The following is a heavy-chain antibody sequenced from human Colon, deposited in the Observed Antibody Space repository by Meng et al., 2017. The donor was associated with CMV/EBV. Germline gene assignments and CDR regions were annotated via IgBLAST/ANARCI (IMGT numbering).Heavy chain of an antibody. CDR1: GDSMSSGGYY. J-gene: IGHJ4*02. V-gene: IGHV4-31*02. CDR2: IYYSGLS. Sequence: LSVNGTVSGDSMSSGGYYWTWIRQRPGRGLEWIGYIYYSGLSYYTPSLKNRLTISVDKSKNQFSMKLASVTAADTAVYYCAKKIDFWGRGTLVTVSS. CDR3: AKKIDF.